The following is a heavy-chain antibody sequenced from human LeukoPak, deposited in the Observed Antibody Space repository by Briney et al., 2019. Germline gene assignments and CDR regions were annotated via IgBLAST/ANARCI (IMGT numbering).Heavy chain of an antibody. CDR3: GRDFSPLHRGEVTYY. J-gene: IGHJ4*02. CDR1: GYSFSSYG. D-gene: IGHD3-10*01. CDR2: ISAHNGNT. Sequence: SVKVSCKASGYSFSSYGINWVRQAPGQGLEWMGWISAHNGNTNYAQTLQGRVTMTTDTSTSTAYMELRSLRSDDTAIYYCGRDFSPLHRGEVTYYWGQGTLVTVSS. V-gene: IGHV1-18*01.